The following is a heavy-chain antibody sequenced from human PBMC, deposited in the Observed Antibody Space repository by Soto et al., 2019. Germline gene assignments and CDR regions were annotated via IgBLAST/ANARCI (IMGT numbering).Heavy chain of an antibody. Sequence: ASVKVSCKASGYTFTSYGISWVRQAPGQGLERMGWISAYNGNTNYAQKLQGRVTMTTDTSTSTAYMELRSLRYDDTAVYYCERDGRGGYCSSTSCRLPLDPWGQGTLVTVSS. J-gene: IGHJ5*02. CDR2: ISAYNGNT. CDR3: ERDGRGGYCSSTSCRLPLDP. V-gene: IGHV1-18*01. D-gene: IGHD2-2*03. CDR1: GYTFTSYG.